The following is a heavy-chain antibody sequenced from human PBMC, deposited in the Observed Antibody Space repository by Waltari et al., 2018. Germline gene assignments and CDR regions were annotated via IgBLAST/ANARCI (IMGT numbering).Heavy chain of an antibody. D-gene: IGHD3-10*01. J-gene: IGHJ6*02. CDR2: ISDDETSI. CDR1: GFGFSKDW. V-gene: IGHV3-74*01. CDR3: ARLAPRTYRSPVPGRHYYYGMDV. Sequence: EQLLESGGGLVKPGDSLRLSCAGSGFGFSKDWLNGVRRPKGEGLVWCARISDDETSISYADSVKGRFTISRDNAKNTVYLQMKRLRVDDTAVYYCARLAPRTYRSPVPGRHYYYGMDVWGQGTTVTVSS.